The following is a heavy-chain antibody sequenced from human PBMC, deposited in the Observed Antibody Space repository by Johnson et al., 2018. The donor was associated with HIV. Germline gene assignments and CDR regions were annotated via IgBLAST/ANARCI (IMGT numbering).Heavy chain of an antibody. Sequence: VQLVESGGGVVQPGKSLTLSCVGSGLSFSNFGIHWVRQAPGKGPEWVAVISFDGNLKKYADSVKGRFTISRDNSKNTLYLQMTSLRQDDTAVYYCTTDHKGGARDAVDIWGQGTMVTVSS. CDR1: GLSFSNFG. CDR2: ISFDGNLK. CDR3: TTDHKGGARDAVDI. D-gene: IGHD1-26*01. J-gene: IGHJ3*02. V-gene: IGHV3-30*03.